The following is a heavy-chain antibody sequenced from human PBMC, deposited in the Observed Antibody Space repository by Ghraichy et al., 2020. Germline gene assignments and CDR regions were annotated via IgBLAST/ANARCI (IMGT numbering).Heavy chain of an antibody. CDR2: FRINNGNI. V-gene: IGHV1-18*01. CDR3: VRVERWMPDY. J-gene: IGHJ4*02. Sequence: ASVKVSCKIGRAHFCTPGTRWEREARGQGHKKKGWFRINNGNIQYAETVQGRLTMTTVPSPSTAYMELRSLRSDDTAVEYCVRVERWMPDYWGQGALVTGSS. CDR1: AHFCTPG. D-gene: IGHD5-12*01.